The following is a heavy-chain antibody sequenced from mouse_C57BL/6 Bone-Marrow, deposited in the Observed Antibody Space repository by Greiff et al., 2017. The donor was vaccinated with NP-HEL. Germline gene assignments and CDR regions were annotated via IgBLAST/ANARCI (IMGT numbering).Heavy chain of an antibody. CDR2: IDPEDGET. CDR3: ALDYSNPWFAY. Sequence: EVKLEESGAELVKPGASVKLSCTASGFNIKDYYMHWVKQRTEQGLEWIGRIDPEDGETKYAPKFQGKATITADTSSNTAYLQLSSLTSEDTAVYYCALDYSNPWFAYWGQGTLVTVSA. J-gene: IGHJ3*01. CDR1: GFNIKDYY. D-gene: IGHD2-5*01. V-gene: IGHV14-2*01.